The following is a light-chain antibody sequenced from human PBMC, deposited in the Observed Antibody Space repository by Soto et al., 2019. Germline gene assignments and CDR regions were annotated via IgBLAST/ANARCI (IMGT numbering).Light chain of an antibody. V-gene: IGKV1-5*03. J-gene: IGKJ1*01. CDR3: QQYTNYWT. Sequence: DPQMTQSPSILSASVGDRVTITCRASQSISTWLAWYQQKPGKAPKLLIYKASSLQSGVPSRFSGSGSGTEFTLTISSLQPDYFATYYCQQYTNYWTFGQGTKVEIK. CDR1: QSISTW. CDR2: KAS.